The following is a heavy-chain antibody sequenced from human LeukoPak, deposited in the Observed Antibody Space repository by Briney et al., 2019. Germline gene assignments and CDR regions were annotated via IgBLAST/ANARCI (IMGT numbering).Heavy chain of an antibody. CDR2: ISSDDNSA. Sequence: GGSLRLSCAASGFTFSSYWMHWVRQAPGKGLVWVSRISSDDNSATYADSVKGRFIISRDNAKNTLYLQMNSLRAGDTAVYYCARSLPYNWFDPWGQGTLVTVSS. J-gene: IGHJ5*02. CDR3: ARSLPYNWFDP. V-gene: IGHV3-74*01. CDR1: GFTFSSYW.